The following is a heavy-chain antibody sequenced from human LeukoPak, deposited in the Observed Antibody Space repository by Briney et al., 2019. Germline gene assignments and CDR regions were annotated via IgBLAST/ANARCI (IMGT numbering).Heavy chain of an antibody. CDR1: GFTFSSYW. J-gene: IGHJ4*02. V-gene: IGHV3-7*01. CDR3: ATTTRSAPWDY. Sequence: SGGSLRLSCAASGFTFSSYWMSWVRQAPGKGLEWVANIRQDGSEKQYVDSVKGRFTISRDNAKNSVYLQMSSLRAEDTALYYCATTTRSAPWDYWGQGTLVTVSS. CDR2: IRQDGSEK. D-gene: IGHD1-1*01.